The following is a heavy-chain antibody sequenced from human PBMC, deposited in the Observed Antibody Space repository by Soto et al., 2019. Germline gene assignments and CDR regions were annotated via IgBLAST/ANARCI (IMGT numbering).Heavy chain of an antibody. CDR2: ISFDGTAT. J-gene: IGHJ3*02. V-gene: IGHV3-74*03. CDR3: VRDRRMRGHPFDS. CDR1: GFSFSSSW. Sequence: EVQLVESGGGLVQPGGSLRLSCAASGFSFSSSWMHWVRQAPGKGLVWVSRISFDGTATTSADAVKGRFIISRDNAKNILLLQMDNLRADDAAMYYCVRDRRMRGHPFDSWGQGTVVSVSS. D-gene: IGHD3-10*01.